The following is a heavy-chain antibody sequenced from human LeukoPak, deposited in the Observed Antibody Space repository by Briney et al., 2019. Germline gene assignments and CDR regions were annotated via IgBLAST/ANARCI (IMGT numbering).Heavy chain of an antibody. CDR1: GYTFTGYY. CDR2: INPNSGGT. CDR3: ARVAGSARYYYYMDV. D-gene: IGHD6-19*01. Sequence: ASVKVSCKASGYTFTGYYMHWVRQAPGQGLEWMGWINPNSGGTNYAQKFQGRVTMTRDTSISTAYMELSRLRSDDTAVYYCARVAGSARYYYYMDVWGKGTTVTVSS. J-gene: IGHJ6*03. V-gene: IGHV1-2*02.